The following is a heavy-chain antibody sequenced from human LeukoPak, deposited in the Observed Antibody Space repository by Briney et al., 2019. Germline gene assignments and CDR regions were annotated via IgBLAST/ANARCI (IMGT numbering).Heavy chain of an antibody. D-gene: IGHD3-22*01. CDR3: ARSPHNFYYDSSGYHPLDTFDM. Sequence: GWSLRLSCAAAGLTFSSYGMHWVRQAPGKGLEWVAVISYDGSRTNYIDSVRGRFTISRDTSKTTLYLQMDSLRPEDTAVYFCARSPHNFYYDSSGYHPLDTFDMWGQGTMVTVSS. V-gene: IGHV3-30*03. CDR2: ISYDGSRT. J-gene: IGHJ3*02. CDR1: GLTFSSYG.